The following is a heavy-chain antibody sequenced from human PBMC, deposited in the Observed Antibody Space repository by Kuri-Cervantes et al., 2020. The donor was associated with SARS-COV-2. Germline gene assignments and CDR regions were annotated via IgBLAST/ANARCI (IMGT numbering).Heavy chain of an antibody. Sequence: GGSLRLSCAASGFTFSSYWMHWVRQAPGKGLVWVSRINSDGSSTSYADSVKGRFTISRDNAKNTLYLQMNSLRAEDTAVYYCARDRGEDIVVVVAASAYDYWGQGTLVTVSS. CDR3: ARDRGEDIVVVVAASAYDY. V-gene: IGHV3-74*01. CDR1: GFTFSSYW. CDR2: INSDGSST. J-gene: IGHJ4*02. D-gene: IGHD2-15*01.